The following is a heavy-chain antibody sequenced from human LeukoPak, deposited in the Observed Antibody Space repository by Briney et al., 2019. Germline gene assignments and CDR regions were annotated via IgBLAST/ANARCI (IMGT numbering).Heavy chain of an antibody. Sequence: GGSLRLSCTDSTITFSKSWMSWVRQAPGKGLEWGANIKQDGGETKYVDSVKGRFTVSRDNAKNSVFLQMNSLRGEDTAIYYCARHLAGDSLYRHIDYWGQGTLVTVSS. CDR3: ARHLAGDSLYRHIDY. CDR1: TITFSKSW. V-gene: IGHV3-7*04. J-gene: IGHJ4*02. D-gene: IGHD5/OR15-5a*01. CDR2: IKQDGGET.